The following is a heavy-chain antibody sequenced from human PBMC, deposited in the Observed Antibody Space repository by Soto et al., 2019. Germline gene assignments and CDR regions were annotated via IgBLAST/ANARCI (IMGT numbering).Heavy chain of an antibody. Sequence: GASVKVSCKASGFSFTGYYIHWLRQAPGQGLEWMGWINAHSGGTEYAQKFQGRVTLTRDTSIATAYLTLTSLTSDDTALYYCAKDLTRQLAYWLDPWGRGTQVTVS. CDR1: GFSFTGYY. J-gene: IGHJ5*02. D-gene: IGHD6-6*01. CDR3: AKDLTRQLAYWLDP. CDR2: INAHSGGT. V-gene: IGHV1-2*02.